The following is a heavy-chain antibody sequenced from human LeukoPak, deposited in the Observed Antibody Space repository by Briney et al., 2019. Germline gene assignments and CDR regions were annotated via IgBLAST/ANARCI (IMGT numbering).Heavy chain of an antibody. V-gene: IGHV3-30*18. J-gene: IGHJ4*02. Sequence: GTSLRLSCAASGFTFSSYGMHWVRQAPGKGLEWVAVISYDGSNKYYADSVKGRFTISRDNSKNTLYLQMNSLRAEDTAVYYCAKAGQWLGIFDYWGQGTLVTVSS. CDR1: GFTFSSYG. D-gene: IGHD6-19*01. CDR3: AKAGQWLGIFDY. CDR2: ISYDGSNK.